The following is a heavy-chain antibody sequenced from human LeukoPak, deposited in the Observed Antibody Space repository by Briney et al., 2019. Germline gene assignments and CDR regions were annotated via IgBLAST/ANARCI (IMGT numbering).Heavy chain of an antibody. CDR3: ARIMYYYETGGYRDYFDS. Sequence: SETLSLTCTVSGGSIRGGSYYWNWIRQPAGKGLEWIGRIYVGESTNYNPSLKSRVTISVDTSKKQFSLNLSSVTAADTAVYYCARIMYYYETGGYRDYFDSWGQGILVTVSS. CDR1: GGSIRGGSYY. CDR2: IYVGEST. V-gene: IGHV4-61*02. J-gene: IGHJ4*02. D-gene: IGHD3-22*01.